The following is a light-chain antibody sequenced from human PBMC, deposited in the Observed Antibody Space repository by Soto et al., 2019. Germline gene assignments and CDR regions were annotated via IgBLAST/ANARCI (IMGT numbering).Light chain of an antibody. Sequence: DIQLTQSPSFLSASVGDRITITCRASQGVRGNLAWYQQKPGKAPKLLISDASSLQSGVPSRFSGSGSGTEFTLTISCLQPEDFATYYCQQLNDYPLTFGGGTKVEIK. J-gene: IGKJ4*01. V-gene: IGKV1-9*01. CDR2: DAS. CDR3: QQLNDYPLT. CDR1: QGVRGN.